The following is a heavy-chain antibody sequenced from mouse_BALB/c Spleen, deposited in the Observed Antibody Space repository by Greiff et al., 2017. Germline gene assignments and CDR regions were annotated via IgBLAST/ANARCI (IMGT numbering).Heavy chain of an antibody. Sequence: EVKLMESGGGLVQPGGSLRLSCATSGFTFSDFYMEWVRQPPGKRLEWIAASRNKANDYTTEYSASVKGRFIVSRDTSQSILYLQMNALRAEDTAIYYCARDAHYYGSSPFAYWGQGTLVTVSA. CDR3: ARDAHYYGSSPFAY. D-gene: IGHD1-1*01. V-gene: IGHV7-1*02. CDR1: GFTFSDFY. CDR2: SRNKANDYTT. J-gene: IGHJ3*01.